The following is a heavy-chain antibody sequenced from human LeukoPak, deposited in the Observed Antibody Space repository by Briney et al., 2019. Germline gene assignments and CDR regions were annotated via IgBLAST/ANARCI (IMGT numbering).Heavy chain of an antibody. J-gene: IGHJ3*02. D-gene: IGHD6-19*01. CDR3: ARQRWLVFYDDAFDI. CDR2: MYYSGST. CDR1: AGSITSTCSY. Sequence: TLSPTRTHAAGSITSTCSYWGWIRHPPGKGLEGTGSMYYSGSTYYNPSLKSRVTISVDTSKNQFSLKLSSVTAADTAVYYCARQRWLVFYDDAFDIWGQGTMVTVSS. V-gene: IGHV4-39*01.